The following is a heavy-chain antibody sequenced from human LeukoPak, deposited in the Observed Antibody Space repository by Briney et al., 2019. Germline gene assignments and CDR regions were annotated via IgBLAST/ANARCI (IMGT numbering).Heavy chain of an antibody. CDR1: GDSISSYY. V-gene: IGHV4-59*01. Sequence: PSETLSLTCTVSGDSISSYYWSWIRQPPGKGLEWIGYVFYTESINYNPSLKSRVTFSVDMSKNQFSLRLRSVTAADTAVYYCARGRSNPSAWFDPWGQGTLVTVSS. CDR2: VFYTESI. CDR3: ARGRSNPSAWFDP. J-gene: IGHJ5*02.